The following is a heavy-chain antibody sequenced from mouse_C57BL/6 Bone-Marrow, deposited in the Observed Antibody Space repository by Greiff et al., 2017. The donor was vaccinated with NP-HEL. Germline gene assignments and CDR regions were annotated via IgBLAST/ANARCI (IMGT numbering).Heavy chain of an antibody. CDR2: VYPYNGGT. CDR3: ARHYGSSPYWYFDV. J-gene: IGHJ1*03. V-gene: IGHV1-36*01. D-gene: IGHD1-1*01. CDR1: GFTFTDYY. Sequence: VQLKESGPVLVKPGPSVKISCKASGFTFTDYYMHWVKQSHGKSLEWIGLVYPYNGGTSYNQKFKGKATLTVDTSSSTAYMELNSLTSEDSAVYYCARHYGSSPYWYFDVWGTGTTVTVSS.